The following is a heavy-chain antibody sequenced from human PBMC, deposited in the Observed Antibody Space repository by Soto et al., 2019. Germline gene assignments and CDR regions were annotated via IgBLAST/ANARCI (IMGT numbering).Heavy chain of an antibody. CDR1: EFTFSSFG. Sequence: GGSLRLSCAASEFTFSSFGMHWVRQDPGKGLEWVAVISYDGSNKYYADSVKGRFTISRDNSKNTLYLQMNSLRAEDTAVYYCAKDLRWSVYCISTSCYAVDLGGYYYGMDVWGQGTTVTVSS. V-gene: IGHV3-30*18. D-gene: IGHD2-2*01. CDR2: ISYDGSNK. J-gene: IGHJ6*02. CDR3: AKDLRWSVYCISTSCYAVDLGGYYYGMDV.